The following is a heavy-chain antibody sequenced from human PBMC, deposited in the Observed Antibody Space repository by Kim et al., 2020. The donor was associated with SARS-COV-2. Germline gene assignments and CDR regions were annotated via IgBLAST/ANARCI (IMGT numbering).Heavy chain of an antibody. D-gene: IGHD3-22*01. V-gene: IGHV4-39*01. CDR3: ARHGYYDSSGYIPEGHWFDP. Sequence: SETLSLTCTVSGGSISSSSYYWGWIRQPPGKGLEWIGSIYYSGSTYYNPSLKSRVTISVDTSKNQFSLKLSSVTAADTAVYYCARHGYYDSSGYIPEGHWFDPWGQGTLVTVSS. J-gene: IGHJ5*02. CDR1: GGSISSSSYY. CDR2: IYYSGST.